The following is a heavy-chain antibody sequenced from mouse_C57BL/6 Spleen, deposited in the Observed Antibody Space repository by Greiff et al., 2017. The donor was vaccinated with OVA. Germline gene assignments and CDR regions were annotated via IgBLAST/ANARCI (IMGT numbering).Heavy chain of an antibody. J-gene: IGHJ2*01. V-gene: IGHV1-19*01. D-gene: IGHD3-2*02. CDR2: INPYNGGT. CDR3: ARQLRQGLYYFDY. CDR1: GYTFTDYY. Sequence: EVKLVESGPVLVKPGASVKMSCKASGYTFTDYYMNWVKQSHGKSLEWIGVINPYNGGTSYNQKFKGKATLTVDKSSSTAYMELNSLTSEDSAVDYCARQLRQGLYYFDYWGQGTTLTVSA.